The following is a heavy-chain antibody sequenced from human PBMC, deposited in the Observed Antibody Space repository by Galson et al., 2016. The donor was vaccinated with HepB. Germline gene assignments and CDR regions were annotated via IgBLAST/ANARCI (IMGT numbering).Heavy chain of an antibody. V-gene: IGHV4-39*01. D-gene: IGHD5-18*01. CDR2: IYYDENS. Sequence: KGLEWIGSIYYDENSFYNPSLKSRVTISVDRSKNQFSLKLRSVTAADTAVYFCAKTYTYGLRFDYWGQGFLVTVSS. CDR3: AKTYTYGLRFDY. J-gene: IGHJ4*02.